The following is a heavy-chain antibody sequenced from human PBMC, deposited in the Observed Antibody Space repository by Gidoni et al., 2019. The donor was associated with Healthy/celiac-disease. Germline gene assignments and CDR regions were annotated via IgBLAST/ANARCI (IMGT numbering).Heavy chain of an antibody. Sequence: QVQLVQSGAEVKKPGASVKFSCKASGYTFTSYGISWVRQAPGQGLEWMGWISAYNGNTNYAQKLQGRVTMTTDTSTSTAYMELRSLRSDDTAVYYCARDRDDDYSKNHAFDIWGQGTMVTVSS. V-gene: IGHV1-18*01. CDR1: GYTFTSYG. D-gene: IGHD4-4*01. CDR2: ISAYNGNT. CDR3: ARDRDDDYSKNHAFDI. J-gene: IGHJ3*02.